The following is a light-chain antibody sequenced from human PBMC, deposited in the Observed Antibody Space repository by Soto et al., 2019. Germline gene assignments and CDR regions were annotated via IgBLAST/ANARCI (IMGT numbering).Light chain of an antibody. CDR3: QQYNSL. Sequence: DMQMTQSPSILSASVGDRVTITCRASRTINNWLAWYQQKAGKAPKLLIYDASTLESGVPSRFSGSGSGTEFTLTISSLQPDDFATCYCQQYNSLFGQGTKVDIK. J-gene: IGKJ1*01. CDR2: DAS. V-gene: IGKV1-5*01. CDR1: RTINNW.